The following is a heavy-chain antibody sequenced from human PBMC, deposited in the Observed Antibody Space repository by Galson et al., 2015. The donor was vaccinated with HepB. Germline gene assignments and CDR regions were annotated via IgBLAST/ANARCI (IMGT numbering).Heavy chain of an antibody. CDR3: ARDLTGYSSTWRRYWFFDL. V-gene: IGHV3-48*04. D-gene: IGHD6-13*01. J-gene: IGHJ2*01. Sequence: SLRLSCAASGFTFSSYSMNWVRQAPGKGLEWVSFISSSSTTIYYADSMKGRFTISRDDAKNSLYLQMNSLRAEDTAVYYCARDLTGYSSTWRRYWFFDLWGRGTLVTVSS. CDR1: GFTFSSYS. CDR2: ISSSSTTI.